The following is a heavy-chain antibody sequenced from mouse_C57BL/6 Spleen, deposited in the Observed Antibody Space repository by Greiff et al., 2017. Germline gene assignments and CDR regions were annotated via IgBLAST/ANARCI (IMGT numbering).Heavy chain of an antibody. D-gene: IGHD3-2*02. CDR1: GYAFSSYW. V-gene: IGHV1-80*01. Sequence: QVQLKESGAELVKPGASVKISCTASGYAFSSYWMNWVKQRPGKGLEWIGQIYPGDGDTNYTGTFKGKATLTADKSSSTAYMQLSSRTSEDSAVYVCARGIDSSDYTIAYWGQGTLVTVSA. CDR2: IYPGDGDT. J-gene: IGHJ3*01. CDR3: ARGIDSSDYTIAY.